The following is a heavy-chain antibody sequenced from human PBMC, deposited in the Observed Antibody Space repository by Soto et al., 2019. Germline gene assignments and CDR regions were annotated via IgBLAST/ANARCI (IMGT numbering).Heavy chain of an antibody. CDR3: AKAAVTTGYYYYYMDV. CDR1: GFTFSSYG. J-gene: IGHJ6*03. V-gene: IGHV3-30*18. Sequence: QVQVVESGGGVVQPGRSLRLSCAASGFTFSSYGMHWVRQAPGKGLERVAVISYDGSNKYYADSVKGRFTISRDNSKNTLYLQMNSLRAEDTAVYYCAKAAVTTGYYYYYMDVWGKGTTVTVSS. CDR2: ISYDGSNK. D-gene: IGHD4-4*01.